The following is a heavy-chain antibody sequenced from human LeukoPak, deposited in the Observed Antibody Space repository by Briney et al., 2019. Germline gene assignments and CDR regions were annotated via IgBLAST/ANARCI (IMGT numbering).Heavy chain of an antibody. V-gene: IGHV1-69*04. CDR1: GGTFSSYA. D-gene: IGHD3-16*01. J-gene: IGHJ4*02. CDR3: ARAQFFRLGELDFDY. CDR2: IIPILGIA. Sequence: SVKVSCKASGGTFSSYAISWVRQAPGQGLEWMGRIIPILGIANYAQNFQGRVTMTRDTSTNTVYMELSSLRSEDTAVYYCARAQFFRLGELDFDYWGQGTLVTVSS.